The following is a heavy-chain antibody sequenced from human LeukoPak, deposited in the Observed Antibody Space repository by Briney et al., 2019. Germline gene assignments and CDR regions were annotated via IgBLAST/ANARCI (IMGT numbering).Heavy chain of an antibody. CDR2: MNYGGTS. J-gene: IGHJ4*02. Sequence: SETLSLTCTVSGGSLSSSSTSYWGWIRQPPGKGLEWIGSMNYGGTSHYNPSLKSRVTISVDTSKNQFSLKVSSVTAADTAVYYCARGSQYDFDHSGYLLLDYWGQGKLVTVSS. D-gene: IGHD3-22*01. V-gene: IGHV4-39*01. CDR1: GGSLSSSSTSY. CDR3: ARGSQYDFDHSGYLLLDY.